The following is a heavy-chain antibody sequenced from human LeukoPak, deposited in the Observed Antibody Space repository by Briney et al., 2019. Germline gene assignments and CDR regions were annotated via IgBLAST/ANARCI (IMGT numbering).Heavy chain of an antibody. CDR2: IYYSGST. CDR3: ASRLGGGMDV. J-gene: IGHJ6*02. CDR1: GGSISSSSYY. D-gene: IGHD3-16*01. Sequence: PSETLSLTCTVSGGSISSSSYYWGWIRQPPGKGLEWIGSIYYSGSTYYNPSLKSRVTISVDTSKNQFSLKLSSVTAADTAAYYCASRLGGGMDVWGQGTTVTVSS. V-gene: IGHV4-39*01.